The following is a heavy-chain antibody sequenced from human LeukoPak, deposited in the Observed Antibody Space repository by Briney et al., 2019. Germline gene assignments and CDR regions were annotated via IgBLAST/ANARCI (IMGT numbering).Heavy chain of an antibody. V-gene: IGHV5-51*01. CDR3: ARLLRNIAAAVYYFDY. J-gene: IGHJ4*02. Sequence: GESLKISCKGSGYSFTNYWIAWVRQMPGKGLEWMGIIYPGDSDTRYSPSFQGQATISADKSISTAYLQWSSLKASDTAMYYCARLLRNIAAAVYYFDYWGQGTLVTVSS. CDR1: GYSFTNYW. CDR2: IYPGDSDT. D-gene: IGHD6-13*01.